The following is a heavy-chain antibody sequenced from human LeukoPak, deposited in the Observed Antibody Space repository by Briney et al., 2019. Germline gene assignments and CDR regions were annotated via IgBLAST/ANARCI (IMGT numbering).Heavy chain of an antibody. CDR2: IFYSGST. Sequence: PSQTLSLTCTVSGSSISSGSSYWSWIRQHPGKGLEWIGYIFYSGSTYCNPSLKSRVTISVDTSKNQFSLKLSSVTAADTAAYYCAREANYYGSWTYYKTFDYWGQGALVTVSS. D-gene: IGHD3-10*01. J-gene: IGHJ4*02. CDR3: AREANYYGSWTYYKTFDY. CDR1: GSSISSGSSY. V-gene: IGHV4-31*03.